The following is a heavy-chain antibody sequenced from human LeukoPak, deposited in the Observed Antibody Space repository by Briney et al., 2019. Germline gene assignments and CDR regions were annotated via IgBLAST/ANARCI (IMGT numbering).Heavy chain of an antibody. CDR2: FYYSGIT. Sequence: SETLSLTCTVFGDSINTVGFPWGWIRQTPGKGLEWIGSFYYSGITYFNPSLKSRVAISGDSSANQFSLELSSVTPADTAIFFCVRHSYFDTGGHYLPGPDRWGPGTLVTVSS. D-gene: IGHD2-8*02. CDR1: GDSINTVGFP. V-gene: IGHV4-39*01. CDR3: VRHSYFDTGGHYLPGPDR. J-gene: IGHJ5*02.